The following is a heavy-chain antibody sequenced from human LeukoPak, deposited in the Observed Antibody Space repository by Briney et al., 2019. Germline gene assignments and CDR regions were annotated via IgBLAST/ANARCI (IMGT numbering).Heavy chain of an antibody. J-gene: IGHJ4*02. CDR1: GYTFTGYY. CDR3: ARGGLQGMATFYPDY. Sequence: GASVTVSCKASGYTFTGYYMHRVRQAPGQGLEWMGWINPNSGGTNYAQKFQGRVTMTRDTSISTAYMELSRLRSDDTAVYYCARGGLQGMATFYPDYWGQGTLVTVSS. D-gene: IGHD5-24*01. V-gene: IGHV1-2*02. CDR2: INPNSGGT.